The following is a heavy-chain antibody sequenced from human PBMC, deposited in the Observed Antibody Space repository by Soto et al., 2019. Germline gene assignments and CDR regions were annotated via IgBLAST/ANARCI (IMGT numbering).Heavy chain of an antibody. CDR1: GGTFSSYA. J-gene: IGHJ6*02. CDR3: ARAPAPYCSSTSCYPYYYYYGMDV. D-gene: IGHD2-2*01. V-gene: IGHV1-69*01. CDR2: IIPIFGTA. Sequence: QVPLVQSGAEVKKPGSSVKVSCKASGGTFSSYAISWVRQAPGQGLEWMGGIIPIFGTANYAQKFQGRVTITADESTSTAYMELSSLSSEDTAVYYCARAPAPYCSSTSCYPYYYYYGMDVWGQGTTVTVSS.